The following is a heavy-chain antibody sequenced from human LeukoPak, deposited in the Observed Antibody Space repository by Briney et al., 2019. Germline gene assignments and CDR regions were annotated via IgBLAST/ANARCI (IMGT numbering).Heavy chain of an antibody. D-gene: IGHD1-14*01. CDR1: GFTFSSHA. J-gene: IGHJ3*02. Sequence: GGSLRLSCAASGFTFSSHAMSWVRQAPGKGLEWVSAISSSGGNTYYADSVKGRFTISRDNSKNTLYLQMNSLRAEDTAVYYCAKDEGAVFGDAFDIWGQGTMVTVSS. CDR3: AKDEGAVFGDAFDI. V-gene: IGHV3-23*01. CDR2: ISSSGGNT.